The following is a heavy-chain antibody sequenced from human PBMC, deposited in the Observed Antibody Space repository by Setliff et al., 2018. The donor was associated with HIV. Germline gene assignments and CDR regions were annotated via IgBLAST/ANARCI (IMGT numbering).Heavy chain of an antibody. J-gene: IGHJ4*02. Sequence: GGSLRLSCAASGFTLSTYAMIWVRQAPGKGLEWVSGISGNGGSTYYADSMRGRFTISKDISNKTLYLHMNTLRADDTAVYYCAKVIATSGYYGYYFDYWGQGSLVTVSS. D-gene: IGHD3-3*01. CDR3: AKVIATSGYYGYYFDY. CDR1: GFTLSTYA. CDR2: ISGNGGST. V-gene: IGHV3-23*01.